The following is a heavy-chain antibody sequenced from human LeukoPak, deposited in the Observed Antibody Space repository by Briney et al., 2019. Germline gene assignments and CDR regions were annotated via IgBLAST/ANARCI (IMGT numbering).Heavy chain of an antibody. J-gene: IGHJ6*02. Sequence: ASVKVSCKASGYTFTSYYMHWVRQAPGQGLEWMGIINPSGGSTSYAQKFQGRVTMTRDTSTSTVYMELSSLRSEDTAVYYCAREGLLRSDYYYYGMDVWGQGTTVTVSS. CDR1: GYTFTSYY. CDR3: AREGLLRSDYYYYGMDV. V-gene: IGHV1-46*01. CDR2: INPSGGST.